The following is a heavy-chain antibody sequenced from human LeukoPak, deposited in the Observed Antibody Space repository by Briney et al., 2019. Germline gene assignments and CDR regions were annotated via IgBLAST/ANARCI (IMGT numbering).Heavy chain of an antibody. Sequence: SETLSLTCTVSGGSISSYYWNWIRQPPGKGLEYIGYIYYSGSTNYNPSLKSRITISVDTSKDQFSLKLNSVTAADTAVYYCARGSSGWYGYYFDYWGQGTLVTVSS. V-gene: IGHV4-59*01. CDR2: IYYSGST. J-gene: IGHJ4*02. CDR3: ARGSSGWYGYYFDY. D-gene: IGHD6-19*01. CDR1: GGSISSYY.